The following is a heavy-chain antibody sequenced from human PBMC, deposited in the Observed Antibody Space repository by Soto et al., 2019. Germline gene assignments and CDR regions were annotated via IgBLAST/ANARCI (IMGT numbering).Heavy chain of an antibody. CDR2: MNPNSCNT. CDR1: GYTFTIYD. J-gene: IGHJ5*02. V-gene: IGHV1-8*01. Sequence: QAQLVQSGAEVKKHGASVKVSCKASGYTFTIYDINWVRQATGQGLEWMGWMNPNSCNTGYAQKFQGRVTMTRNTSTGTAYMELSSLRSEDTAVYYCASRRCSGGSCYPFDPWGQGTLVSVSS. D-gene: IGHD2-15*01. CDR3: ASRRCSGGSCYPFDP.